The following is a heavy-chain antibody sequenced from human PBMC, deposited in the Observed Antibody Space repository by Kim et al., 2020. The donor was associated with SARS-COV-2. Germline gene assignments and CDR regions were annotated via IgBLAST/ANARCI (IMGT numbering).Heavy chain of an antibody. J-gene: IGHJ5*02. D-gene: IGHD6-19*01. CDR3: ARDSGWYRGSWFDP. V-gene: IGHV4-34*01. Sequence: NPSLKSRVTISVDTSKNQFSLKLSSVTAADTAVYYCARDSGWYRGSWFDPWGQGTLVTVSS.